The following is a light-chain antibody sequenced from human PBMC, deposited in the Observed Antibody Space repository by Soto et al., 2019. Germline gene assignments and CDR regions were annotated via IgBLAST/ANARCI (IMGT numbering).Light chain of an antibody. CDR3: QQSYSTPMYT. CDR1: QSISSY. V-gene: IGKV1-39*01. CDR2: AAS. Sequence: DIQMTQSPSSLSASVGDRVTITCRASQSISSYLNWYQQKPGEAPKLLIYAASSLQSGVPSRFSGSGSGTDFTLTISSLQPEDFATYYCQQSYSTPMYTFGQGTKVDNK. J-gene: IGKJ2*01.